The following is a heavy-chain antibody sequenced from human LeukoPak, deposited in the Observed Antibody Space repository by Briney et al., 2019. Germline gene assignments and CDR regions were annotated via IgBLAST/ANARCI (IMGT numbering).Heavy chain of an antibody. J-gene: IGHJ4*02. Sequence: GGSPRLSCAASGFTFSSYWMHWVRQAPGKGLVWVSRINGDGSTTAYADSVKGRFTTSRDNAKNTLYLQMDSLRAEDTAVYYCAREMPTDDWGQGTLVTVSS. CDR2: INGDGSTT. V-gene: IGHV3-74*01. D-gene: IGHD2-2*01. CDR1: GFTFSSYW. CDR3: AREMPTDD.